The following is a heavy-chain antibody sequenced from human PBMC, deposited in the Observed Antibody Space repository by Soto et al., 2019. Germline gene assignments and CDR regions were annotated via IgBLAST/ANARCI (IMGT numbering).Heavy chain of an antibody. CDR3: ARASSTSSQGDY. V-gene: IGHV3-30-3*01. CDR2: ISYDGSNK. D-gene: IGHD2-2*01. CDR1: GFTFSSYA. J-gene: IGHJ4*02. Sequence: ESGGGVVQPGRSLRLSCAASGFTFSSYAMHWVRQAPGKGLEWVAVISYDGSNKYYADSVKGRFTISRDNSKNTLYLQMNSLRAEDTAVYYCARASSTSSQGDYWGQGTLVTVSS.